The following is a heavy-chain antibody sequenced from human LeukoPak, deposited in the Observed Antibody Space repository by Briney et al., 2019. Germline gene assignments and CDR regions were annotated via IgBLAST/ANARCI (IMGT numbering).Heavy chain of an antibody. CDR3: ARGVVAAAGRTFDF. J-gene: IGHJ4*02. CDR1: GDSFSYFY. Sequence: SETLSLTCTVSGDSFSYFYWSWIRQPPGKGLEWIGYIYNSGSTNYNPSLKRRVTISLDTSKNQFSLKLSSVTAADTAVYYCARGVVAAAGRTFDFWGQGTLVTVSS. D-gene: IGHD6-13*01. CDR2: IYNSGST. V-gene: IGHV4-59*01.